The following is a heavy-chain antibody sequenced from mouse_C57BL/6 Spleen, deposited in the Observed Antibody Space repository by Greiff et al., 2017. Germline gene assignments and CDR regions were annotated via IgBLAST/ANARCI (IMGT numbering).Heavy chain of an antibody. CDR2: INPYNGGT. J-gene: IGHJ3*01. CDR3: ARSGYGSFPFAY. D-gene: IGHD1-1*01. CDR1: GYTFTDYY. V-gene: IGHV1-19*01. Sequence: DVQLQESGPVLVKPGASVKMSCKASGYTFTDYYMNWVKQSHGKSLEWIGVINPYNGGTSYNQKFKGKATLTVDKSSSTAYMELNSLTSEDSAVYYCARSGYGSFPFAYWGQGTLVTVSA.